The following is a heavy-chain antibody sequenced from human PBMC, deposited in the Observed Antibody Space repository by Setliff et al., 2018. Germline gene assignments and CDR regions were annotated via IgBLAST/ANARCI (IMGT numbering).Heavy chain of an antibody. Sequence: PSETLSLTCTVSGGSISSGGYYWSWIRQHPGKGLEWIGYIYYSGSTYYNPSLKSRVTISVDTSKNQFSLKLSSVTAADTAVYYCARPPPGSSGWSMIYYFDYWGQGALVTVSS. J-gene: IGHJ4*02. CDR1: GGSISSGGYY. CDR2: IYYSGST. V-gene: IGHV4-31*03. CDR3: ARPPPGSSGWSMIYYFDY. D-gene: IGHD6-19*01.